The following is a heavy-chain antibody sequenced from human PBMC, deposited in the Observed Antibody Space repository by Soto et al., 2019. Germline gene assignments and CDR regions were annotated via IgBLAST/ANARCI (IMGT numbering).Heavy chain of an antibody. CDR3: AKLFNAFELFDI. J-gene: IGHJ3*02. V-gene: IGHV3-30*18. CDR2: ISYDGSNK. Sequence: XXSLRLSCAASGFTFSSYGMDWVRQAPGKGLEWVAVISYDGSNKYYADSVKGRFTISRDNSKNTLYLQMNSLRAEDTAVYYCAKLFNAFELFDIWGQGTMVTVSS. CDR1: GFTFSSYG. D-gene: IGHD3-9*01.